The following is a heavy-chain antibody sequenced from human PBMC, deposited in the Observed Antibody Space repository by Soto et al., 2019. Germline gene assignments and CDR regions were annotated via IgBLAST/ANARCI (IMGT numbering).Heavy chain of an antibody. D-gene: IGHD1-26*01. CDR3: ARCILGAYGMEV. CDR1: GYIFTNYC. CDR2: IDPTESHT. V-gene: IGHV5-10-1*01. J-gene: IGHJ6*01. Sequence: GESLKISCKCSGYIFTNYCIILVRQMPGKGLEWMVKIDPTESHTNYSPSFQGHVTISVDKSITTAYLKWNSLKASDTAMYYCARCILGAYGMEVWGQXTKV.